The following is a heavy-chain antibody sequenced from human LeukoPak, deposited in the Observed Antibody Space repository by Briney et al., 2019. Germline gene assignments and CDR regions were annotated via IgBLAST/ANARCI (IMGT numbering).Heavy chain of an antibody. J-gene: IGHJ4*02. Sequence: SETLSLTCAVYGGSFSGYYWSWIRQPPGKGLEWIGEINHSGSTNYNPSLKSRVTISVDTSKNQFSLKLSSVTAADTAVYYCARRGGIAVAGTYYFDYWGQGTLVTVSS. V-gene: IGHV4-34*01. D-gene: IGHD6-19*01. CDR1: GGSFSGYY. CDR2: INHSGST. CDR3: ARRGGIAVAGTYYFDY.